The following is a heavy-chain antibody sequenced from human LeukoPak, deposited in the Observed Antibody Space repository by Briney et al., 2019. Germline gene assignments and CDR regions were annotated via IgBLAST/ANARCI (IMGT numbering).Heavy chain of an antibody. D-gene: IGHD3-10*01. CDR1: GFTFSDYW. J-gene: IGHJ4*02. CDR2: INTDGSIT. CDR3: ARDRGPRTGFMVREAYDY. V-gene: IGHV3-74*01. Sequence: GGSLRLSCAASGFTFSDYWIHWVRQAPGKGLVWVSRINTDGSITNYADSVKGRFSISRDNAKNTLYLQMSSLRAEDTAVYYCARDRGPRTGFMVREAYDYWGQGTLVTVSS.